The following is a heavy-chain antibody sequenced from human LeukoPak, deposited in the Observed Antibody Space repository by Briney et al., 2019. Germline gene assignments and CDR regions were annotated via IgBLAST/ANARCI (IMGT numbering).Heavy chain of an antibody. V-gene: IGHV1-69*13. CDR1: GGTFSSYA. Sequence: ASVKVSCKASGGTFSSYAISWVRQAPGQGLEWMGGIIPIFGTANYAQKFQGRVTITADESTSTAYMELSSLRSEDTAVYYCARPSSTSCYSCAFDIWGQGTMVTVSS. D-gene: IGHD2-2*01. J-gene: IGHJ3*02. CDR3: ARPSSTSCYSCAFDI. CDR2: IIPIFGTA.